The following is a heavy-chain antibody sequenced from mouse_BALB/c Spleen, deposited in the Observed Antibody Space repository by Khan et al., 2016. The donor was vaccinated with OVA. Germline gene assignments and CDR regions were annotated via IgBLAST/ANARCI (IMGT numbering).Heavy chain of an antibody. CDR3: ARQPYYHYNVMDY. CDR2: MWSDGST. CDR1: GFSLTNYG. V-gene: IGHV2-6-1*01. D-gene: IGHD2-10*01. Sequence: VELVESGPGLVAPSQSLSITCTISGFSLTNYGVHWVRQPPGKVLEWLVLMWSDGSTTYNSALKSRLTISKDNSKSQVFLKMNSLQTDDTAMYFCARQPYYHYNVMDYWGQGTSVTVSS. J-gene: IGHJ4*01.